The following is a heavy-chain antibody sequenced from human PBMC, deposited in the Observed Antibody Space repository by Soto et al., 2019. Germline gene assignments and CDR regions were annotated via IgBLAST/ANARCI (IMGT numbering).Heavy chain of an antibody. CDR3: AGYNSDYYYYGMDV. CDR2: IIPIFGTA. Sequence: ASVKVSCKASGGTFSSYAISWVRQAPGQGLEWMGGIIPIFGTANYAQKFQGRVTITADESTSTAYMELSSLRSEDTAVYYCAGYNSDYYYYGMDVWGQGTTVTVSS. J-gene: IGHJ6*02. D-gene: IGHD5-12*01. V-gene: IGHV1-69*13. CDR1: GGTFSSYA.